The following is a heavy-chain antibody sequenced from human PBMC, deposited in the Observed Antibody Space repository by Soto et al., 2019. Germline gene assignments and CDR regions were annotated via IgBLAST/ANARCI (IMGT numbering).Heavy chain of an antibody. CDR3: NKNGRRYCTNGVCSLDDHYMDV. CDR2: IRSKAYGGTT. CDR1: GFTFGDYA. J-gene: IGHJ6*03. Sequence: GGSLRLSCTASGFTFGDYAMSWFRQAPGKGLEWVGFIRSKAYGGTTEYAASVKGRFTISRDDSKSIAYLQMNSLKTEDTAVYYCNKNGRRYCTNGVCSLDDHYMDVWGKGTTVTVSS. D-gene: IGHD2-8*01. V-gene: IGHV3-49*03.